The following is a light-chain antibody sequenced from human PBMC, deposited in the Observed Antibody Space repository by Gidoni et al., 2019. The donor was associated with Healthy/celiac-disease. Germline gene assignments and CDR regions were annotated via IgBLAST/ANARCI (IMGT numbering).Light chain of an antibody. CDR1: QSVSSS. CDR3: QQRSNWPPGYT. V-gene: IGKV3-11*01. Sequence: ENVLTQSPDPLSLSPGERATLSCRASQSVSSSLAWYQQKPGQAPRLLIYDASNRATGIPARFSGSGSGTDVTITISSLVPEDFAVYYCQQRSNWPPGYTFGQGTKLEIK. J-gene: IGKJ2*01. CDR2: DAS.